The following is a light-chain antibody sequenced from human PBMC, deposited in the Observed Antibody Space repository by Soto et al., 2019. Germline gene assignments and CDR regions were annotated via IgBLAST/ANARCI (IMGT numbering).Light chain of an antibody. CDR3: QQYNTYAWT. V-gene: IGKV1-5*03. CDR1: QSISSG. J-gene: IGKJ1*01. CDR2: NAS. Sequence: DIQMTQSPSTLSASVGDRVTITCRASQSISSGLAWYQQKPGKAPNLLIYNASSLESGVPSRFSGIGSGTEFTLHLRSQQPADCATYYYQQYNTYAWTFGQGTKLQ.